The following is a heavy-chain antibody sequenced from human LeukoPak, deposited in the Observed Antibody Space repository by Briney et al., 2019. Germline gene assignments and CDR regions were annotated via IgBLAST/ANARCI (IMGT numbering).Heavy chain of an antibody. V-gene: IGHV3-21*01. CDR1: GFTFSSYS. CDR3: AALYDSSGYFKSQFDY. Sequence: GGSLRVSCAASGFTFSSYSMNWVRQAPGKGLEWVSSISSSRSYIYYADSVKGRFTISRDNAKNSLYPQMNSLRAEDTAVYYCAALYDSSGYFKSQFDYGGQGTLVTVSS. J-gene: IGHJ4*02. CDR2: ISSSRSYI. D-gene: IGHD3-22*01.